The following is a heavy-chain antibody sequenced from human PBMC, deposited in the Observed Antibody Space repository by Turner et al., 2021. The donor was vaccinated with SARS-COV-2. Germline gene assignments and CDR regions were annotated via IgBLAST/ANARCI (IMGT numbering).Heavy chain of an antibody. J-gene: IGHJ4*02. D-gene: IGHD6-19*01. V-gene: IGHV3-9*03. Sequence: EVQLVESGGGLVQPGRSLRLSCAASGFTFDDYAMHWVRQAPGKGLEWVSGISWNSGSIGYADSVKGRFTISRDNAKNSLYLQMNSLRAEDMALYYCAKDMGYSSGGVDDWGQGTLVTVSS. CDR3: AKDMGYSSGGVDD. CDR2: ISWNSGSI. CDR1: GFTFDDYA.